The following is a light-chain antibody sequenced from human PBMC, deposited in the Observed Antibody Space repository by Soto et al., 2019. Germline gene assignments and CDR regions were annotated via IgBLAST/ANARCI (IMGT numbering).Light chain of an antibody. CDR3: QQYDSSPVT. V-gene: IGKV3-20*01. CDR2: GAT. J-gene: IGKJ1*01. Sequence: EIVLPQSPGTLSLSPGERATLSCRASQSVSSSYLAWYQQKPGQAPRLLIYGATSRTTGIPDRLSGSGSGTDFAVTISRLEPQEFAVYYCQQYDSSPVTFGQGTKVEIK. CDR1: QSVSSSY.